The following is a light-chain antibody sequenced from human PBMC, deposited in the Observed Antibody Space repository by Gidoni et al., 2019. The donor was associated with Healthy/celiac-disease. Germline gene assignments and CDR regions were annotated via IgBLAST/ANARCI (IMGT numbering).Light chain of an antibody. CDR1: QRVSSSY. CDR3: QQYGSSPLP. V-gene: IGKV3-20*01. CDR2: GAS. J-gene: IGKJ5*01. Sequence: EIVLTQCPGTLSLSPGEGATLSCRASQRVSSSYLAGYQEKPGQAPRLHIYGASSRATGIPNGCSGSGSGTDLTLTISRLEPEDFAVYYCQQYGSSPLPFAQXTRLEIK.